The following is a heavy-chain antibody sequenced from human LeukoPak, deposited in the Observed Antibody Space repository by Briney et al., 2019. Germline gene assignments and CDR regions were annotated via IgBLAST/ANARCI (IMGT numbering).Heavy chain of an antibody. CDR3: ARREYSGYDEY. CDR2: INSDGSTA. Sequence: PGGCLRLSCAATGFTFSNYAMNWVRQAPGKGLVWVSRINSDGSTASYADSVKGRFTISRDNSKNTLYLQVSSLRAEDTAVYYCARREYSGYDEYWGQGTLVTVSS. D-gene: IGHD5-12*01. J-gene: IGHJ4*02. V-gene: IGHV3-74*01. CDR1: GFTFSNYA.